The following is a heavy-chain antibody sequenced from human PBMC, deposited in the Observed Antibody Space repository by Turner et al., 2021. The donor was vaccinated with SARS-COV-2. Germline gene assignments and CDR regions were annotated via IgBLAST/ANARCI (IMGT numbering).Heavy chain of an antibody. CDR1: GYTFTSYY. CDR3: ARVGLTGAFDI. D-gene: IGHD4-4*01. Sequence: QVQLVQSGAEVKKPGASLKVFCKASGYTFTSYYIHWVRQAPGQGIEWMGIINPSGGYTSYSQKFQGRVTMTRDTATSTVYMELSSLRSEDTAVYYWARVGLTGAFDIWGQGTMVTVSS. CDR2: INPSGGYT. V-gene: IGHV1-46*01. J-gene: IGHJ3*02.